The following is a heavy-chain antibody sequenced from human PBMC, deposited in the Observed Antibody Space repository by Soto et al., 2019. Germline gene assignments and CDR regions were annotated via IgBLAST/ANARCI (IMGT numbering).Heavy chain of an antibody. D-gene: IGHD3-10*01. Sequence: PSETLSLTCTVSGGSISSSSYYRGWIRQPPGKGLEWIGSIYYSGSTYYNPSLKSRVTISVDTSKNQFSLKLSSVTAADTAVYYCARYSPELWFGELSWFDPWGQGTLVTVSS. V-gene: IGHV4-39*01. CDR1: GGSISSSSYY. CDR3: ARYSPELWFGELSWFDP. CDR2: IYYSGST. J-gene: IGHJ5*02.